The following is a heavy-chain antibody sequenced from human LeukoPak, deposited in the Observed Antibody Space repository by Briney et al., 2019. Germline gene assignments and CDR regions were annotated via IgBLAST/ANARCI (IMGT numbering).Heavy chain of an antibody. CDR3: AREALSGYVSGFDY. Sequence: SETLSLTCTVSGGSISSGDYYWSWIRQPPGKGLEWIGYIYYSGSTYYNPSLKSRVTISVDTSKNQFSLKLSSVTAADTAVYYCAREALSGYVSGFDYWGQRTLVTVSS. J-gene: IGHJ4*02. V-gene: IGHV4-30-4*01. CDR1: GGSISSGDYY. D-gene: IGHD5-12*01. CDR2: IYYSGST.